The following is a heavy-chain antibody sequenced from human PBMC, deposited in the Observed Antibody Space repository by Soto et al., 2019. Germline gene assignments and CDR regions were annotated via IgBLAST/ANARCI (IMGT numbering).Heavy chain of an antibody. CDR3: ARDGREASGMDV. CDR1: GGSISSHY. V-gene: IGHV4-59*11. Sequence: SETLSLTCTVSGGSISSHYWSWVRQAPGKGLEWIGHIYYRGGTTYNPSLRSRSTISVDTSHNHSSLQLNSVTTADTAVYYCARDGREASGMDVWGQGTKVTVSS. J-gene: IGHJ6*02. CDR2: IYYRGGT.